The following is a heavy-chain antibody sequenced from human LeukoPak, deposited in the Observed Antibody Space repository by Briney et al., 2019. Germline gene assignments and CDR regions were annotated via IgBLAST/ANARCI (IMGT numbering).Heavy chain of an antibody. V-gene: IGHV3-48*03. CDR1: GFTFSSYE. D-gene: IGHD3-10*02. Sequence: GGSLRLSCAASGFTFSSYEMNWVRQAPGKGLEWVSYISSSGSTIYYADSVKGRFTISRDNAKNSLYLQMNSLRAEDTALYYCAKELEGLFGELFPFDIWGQGTMVTVSS. CDR2: ISSSGSTI. J-gene: IGHJ3*02. CDR3: AKELEGLFGELFPFDI.